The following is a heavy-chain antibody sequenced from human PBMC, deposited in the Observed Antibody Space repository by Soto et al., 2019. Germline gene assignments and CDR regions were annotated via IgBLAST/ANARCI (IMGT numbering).Heavy chain of an antibody. V-gene: IGHV1-46*01. D-gene: IGHD2-8*01. J-gene: IGHJ4*01. CDR2: INPGGGT. CDR3: ARGTYCTNGVCSGYSSGWECPY. Sequence: ASVKVSCKASGYTFTSYYVHWGRQAPGQGLEWMGIINPGGGTSYAQKFQGRVTMTRDTSTSTVYMELSSLRSEDTAVYYCARGTYCTNGVCSGYSSGWECPYWG. CDR1: GYTFTSYY.